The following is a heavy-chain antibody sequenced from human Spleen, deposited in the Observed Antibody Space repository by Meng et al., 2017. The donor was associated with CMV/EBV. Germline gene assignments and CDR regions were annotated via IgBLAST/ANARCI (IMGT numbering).Heavy chain of an antibody. CDR3: ARDPRESVVVALDY. D-gene: IGHD2-15*01. Sequence: GESLKISCAASGFTFSSYAMSWVRQAPGKGMEWVSAISGSGGSTYYADSVKGRFTISRDNSKHMLYLQMNSLRAEDTAVYYCARDPRESVVVALDYWGQGTLVTVSS. J-gene: IGHJ4*02. CDR1: GFTFSSYA. CDR2: ISGSGGST. V-gene: IGHV3-23*01.